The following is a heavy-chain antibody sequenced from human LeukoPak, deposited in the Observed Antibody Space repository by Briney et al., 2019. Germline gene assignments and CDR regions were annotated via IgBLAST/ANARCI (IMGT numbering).Heavy chain of an antibody. V-gene: IGHV1-2*02. CDR3: ARDGGVTPYYYYMDV. J-gene: IGHJ6*03. D-gene: IGHD4-23*01. CDR2: INPNSGGT. CDR1: GYTFTGYY. Sequence: GASVKVSCKASGYTFTGYYMHWVRQAPGQGLEWVGWINPNSGGTNYAQKFQGRVTMTRDTSISTAYMELSRLRSDDTAVYYCARDGGVTPYYYYMDVWGKGTTVTVSS.